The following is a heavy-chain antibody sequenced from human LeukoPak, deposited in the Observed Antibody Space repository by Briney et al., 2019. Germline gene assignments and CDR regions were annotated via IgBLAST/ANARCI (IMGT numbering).Heavy chain of an antibody. CDR1: GFTFDDYA. CDR3: AKDIRSYYDSSAIDY. V-gene: IGHV3-9*03. CDR2: IRCNSGSI. J-gene: IGHJ4*02. Sequence: PGGSLRLSCAASGFTFDDYAMHWPRHAPGKGLEWVSDIRCNSGSIGYSASVKGRFTISRDNAKNYLYQQMNSLRAEDMTLYYCAKDIRSYYDSSAIDYWGQGTLVTVSS. D-gene: IGHD3-22*01.